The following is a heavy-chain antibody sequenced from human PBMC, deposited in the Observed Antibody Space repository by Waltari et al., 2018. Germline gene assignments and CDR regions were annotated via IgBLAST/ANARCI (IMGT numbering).Heavy chain of an antibody. CDR3: ARHGGIAVARNYYFDY. CDR2: IYYSGST. CDR1: GGSISSSSYY. Sequence: QLQLQESGPGLVKPSETLSLTCTVSGGSISSSSYYWGWIRQPPGKGLEWIGSIYYSGSTYYNPSLKSRVTISVDTSKNQFSLKLSSVTAADTAVYYCARHGGIAVARNYYFDYWGQGTLVTVSS. D-gene: IGHD6-19*01. V-gene: IGHV4-39*01. J-gene: IGHJ4*02.